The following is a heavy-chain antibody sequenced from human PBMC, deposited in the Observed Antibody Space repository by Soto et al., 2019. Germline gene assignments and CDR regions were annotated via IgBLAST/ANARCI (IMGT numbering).Heavy chain of an antibody. Sequence: ASVKVSCKASGGTFSSYAISWVRQAPGQGLEWMGGIIPIFGTANYAQKFQGRVTITADESTSTAYMELSSLRSEDTAVYYCAKYYFGPNAFDIWGQGTMVTVSS. CDR3: AKYYFGPNAFDI. CDR2: IIPIFGTA. J-gene: IGHJ3*02. V-gene: IGHV1-69*13. D-gene: IGHD3-10*01. CDR1: GGTFSSYA.